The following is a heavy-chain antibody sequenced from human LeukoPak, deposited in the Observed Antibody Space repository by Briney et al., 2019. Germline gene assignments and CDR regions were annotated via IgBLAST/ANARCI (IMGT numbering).Heavy chain of an antibody. CDR3: AKGSGSGWYGWFDP. CDR1: RFTFSGYA. Sequence: GGSLRLSCAASRFTFSGYAMYWVRQAPGKGLEWVSCIDASGVNTYYADSVKGRFTISRDNSRNTLYLQTNSLRAEDTAVYYCAKGSGSGWYGWFDPWGQGTLVTVSS. CDR2: IDASGVNT. V-gene: IGHV3-23*01. J-gene: IGHJ5*02. D-gene: IGHD6-19*01.